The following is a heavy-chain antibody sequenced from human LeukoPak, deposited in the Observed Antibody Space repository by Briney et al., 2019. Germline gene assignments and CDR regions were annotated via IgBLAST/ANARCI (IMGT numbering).Heavy chain of an antibody. J-gene: IGHJ4*02. Sequence: GGSLRLSCAASGFTFSSYAMHWVRQAPGKGLEWVAVISYDGSNKYYADSVKGRFTISRDNSKSTLYLQMNSLRAEDTAVYYCARDGSYPMGDFDYWGQGTLVTVSS. V-gene: IGHV3-30-3*01. CDR2: ISYDGSNK. CDR1: GFTFSSYA. CDR3: ARDGSYPMGDFDY. D-gene: IGHD3-16*02.